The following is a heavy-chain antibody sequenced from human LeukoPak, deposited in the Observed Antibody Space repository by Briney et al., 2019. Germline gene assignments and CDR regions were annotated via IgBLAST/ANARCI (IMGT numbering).Heavy chain of an antibody. Sequence: PGGSLRLSCSASRFTSRYYAMHVVRQAPGKGLERVATIWYDGNRKYNADSVKGRFTISRDNSKSTVYLQINSLRVEDPAVYYCANDPRYCSGDTCWDFYHYMDVWGKGATVTVSS. V-gene: IGHV3-33*06. CDR2: IWYDGNRK. J-gene: IGHJ6*03. CDR3: ANDPRYCSGDTCWDFYHYMDV. D-gene: IGHD2-15*01. CDR1: RFTSRYYA.